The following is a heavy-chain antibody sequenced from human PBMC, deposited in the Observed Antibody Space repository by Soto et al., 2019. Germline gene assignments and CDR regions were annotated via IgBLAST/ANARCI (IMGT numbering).Heavy chain of an antibody. CDR1: PFPFSSYA. D-gene: IGHD5-18*01. V-gene: IGHV3-48*01. J-gene: IGHJ6*02. CDR3: ARGYSYGPPNYYFHYGMDV. CDR2: ISSSTETI. Sequence: EGSLRHSCAPSPFPFSSYAIHWVRQAPRKGLDRVSYISSSTETIYYADSVKGRFTISRDSAKNSLYLQMNSLRSEDTAVYYCARGYSYGPPNYYFHYGMDVWGQGTTVTVSS.